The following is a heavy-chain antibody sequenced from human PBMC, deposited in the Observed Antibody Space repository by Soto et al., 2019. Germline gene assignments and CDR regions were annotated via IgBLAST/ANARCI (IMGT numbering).Heavy chain of an antibody. J-gene: IGHJ6*02. Sequence: ASVKVSCKASGGTFSSYAISWVRQAPGQGLEWMGGIIPIFGTANYAQKFQGRVTITADESTSTAYMELSSLRSEDTAVYYCASKYCSSTSCYYYYGMDVWGQGTTVTVSS. D-gene: IGHD2-2*01. CDR1: GGTFSSYA. V-gene: IGHV1-69*13. CDR2: IIPIFGTA. CDR3: ASKYCSSTSCYYYYGMDV.